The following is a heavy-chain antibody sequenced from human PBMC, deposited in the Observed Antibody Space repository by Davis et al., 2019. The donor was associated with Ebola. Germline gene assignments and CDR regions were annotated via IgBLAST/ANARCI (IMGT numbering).Heavy chain of an antibody. CDR1: GFTFSSYE. V-gene: IGHV3-48*03. CDR3: AKAYYYYYGMDV. CDR2: ISSSGSTI. J-gene: IGHJ6*02. Sequence: GGSLRLSCAASGFTFSSYEMNWVRQAPGKGLEWVSYISSSGSTIYYAGSVKGRFTISRDNSKNTLFLQMNSLRAEDTAVYYCAKAYYYYYGMDVWGQGTTVTVSS.